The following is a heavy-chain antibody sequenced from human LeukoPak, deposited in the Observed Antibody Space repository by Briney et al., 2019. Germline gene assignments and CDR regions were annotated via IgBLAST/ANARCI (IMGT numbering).Heavy chain of an antibody. J-gene: IGHJ4*02. CDR1: GYTLTGYY. V-gene: IGHV1-2*02. Sequence: ASVKVTCKASGYTLTGYYMHWVRQAPGQGLEWMGWINPKSGGTNYAQKFQGRVTMTRDMSTSTVYMELSSLRSEDTAVYYCARGLPGSSGWYVWGQGTLVTVSS. CDR2: INPKSGGT. D-gene: IGHD6-19*01. CDR3: ARGLPGSSGWYV.